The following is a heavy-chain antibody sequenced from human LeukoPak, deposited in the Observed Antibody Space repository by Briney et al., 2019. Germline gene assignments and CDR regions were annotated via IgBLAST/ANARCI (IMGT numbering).Heavy chain of an antibody. CDR2: INPNSGGT. D-gene: IGHD2-2*01. Sequence: GASVKVSCKASGYTFTGYYMHWVRQAPGQGLEWMGWINPNSGGTNYAQKFQGRVTMTRDTSISTAYMELSRLRSDDTAVYYCAREVVVVPAAMGEGWFDPWGQGTLVTVSS. V-gene: IGHV1-2*02. CDR1: GYTFTGYY. J-gene: IGHJ5*02. CDR3: AREVVVVPAAMGEGWFDP.